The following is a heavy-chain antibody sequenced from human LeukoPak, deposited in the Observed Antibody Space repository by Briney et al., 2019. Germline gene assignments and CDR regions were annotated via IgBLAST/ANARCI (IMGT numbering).Heavy chain of an antibody. CDR3: ATDRAVSMVRIFDY. J-gene: IGHJ4*02. CDR1: GYTLTELS. V-gene: IGHV1-24*01. CDR2: FDPEDGET. Sequence: ASVTVSCKVSGYTLTELSMHWVRQAPGKGLEWVGGFDPEDGETIYAQKFQGRVTMTEDTSTDTAYMDLSSLRSEDTAVYYCATDRAVSMVRIFDYWGQGTLVTVSS. D-gene: IGHD3-10*01.